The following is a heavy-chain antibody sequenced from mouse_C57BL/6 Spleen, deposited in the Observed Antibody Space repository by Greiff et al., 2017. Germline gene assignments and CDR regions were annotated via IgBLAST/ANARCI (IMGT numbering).Heavy chain of an antibody. V-gene: IGHV1-74*01. CDR3: EREYYDSSYQAWFAD. J-gene: IGHJ3*01. Sequence: VQLQQPGAELVKPGASVKVSCKASGYTFTSYWMHWVKQRPGQGLEWIGRIHPSDSDTNYNQKFKGKATLTVDKSSSTAYMQLSSLTSEDSAVXYYEREYYDSSYQAWFADWGKGTLVTVSA. D-gene: IGHD1-1*01. CDR1: GYTFTSYW. CDR2: IHPSDSDT.